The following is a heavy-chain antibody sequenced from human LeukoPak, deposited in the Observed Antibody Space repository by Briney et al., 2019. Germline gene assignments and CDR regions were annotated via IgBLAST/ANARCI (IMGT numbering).Heavy chain of an antibody. J-gene: IGHJ5*02. CDR3: ARGYAATFDP. V-gene: IGHV4-34*01. Sequence: SETLSLTCAVYGGSFSGYYWSWIRQPPGKGLEWIGEINHSGSTNYNPSLKSRVTISVDTSKNQFSLKLSSVTAADTAVYYCARGYAATFDPWGQGTLVTVSS. CDR2: INHSGST. CDR1: GGSFSGYY. D-gene: IGHD3-16*01.